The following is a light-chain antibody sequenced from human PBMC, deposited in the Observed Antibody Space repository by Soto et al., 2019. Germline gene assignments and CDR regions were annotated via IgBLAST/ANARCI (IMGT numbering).Light chain of an antibody. Sequence: QSALTQPPSASATAGQRVTTSCSGSNSNIGTNTVNWYQQLPGTAPRLLIYTNNQRPSGVPQRFSGSKTGTSASLAIGGLQSEDGAVYYCAAWDDSLGAYVFGTGTKVTVL. J-gene: IGLJ1*01. CDR1: NSNIGTNT. V-gene: IGLV1-44*01. CDR3: AAWDDSLGAYV. CDR2: TNN.